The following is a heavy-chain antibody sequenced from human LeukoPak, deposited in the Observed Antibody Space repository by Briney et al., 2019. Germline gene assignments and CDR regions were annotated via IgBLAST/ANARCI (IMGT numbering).Heavy chain of an antibody. CDR3: ARGGAVVINRYFQH. J-gene: IGHJ1*01. Sequence: SETLSLTCAVYGGSFSGYYWSWLRQPPGKGLKLIGEINHSGSTNYNPSLKSRVTISVDTSKNQFSLKLSSVTAADTAVYYCARGGAVVINRYFQHWGQGTLVTVSS. D-gene: IGHD3-22*01. CDR1: GGSFSGYY. V-gene: IGHV4-34*01. CDR2: INHSGST.